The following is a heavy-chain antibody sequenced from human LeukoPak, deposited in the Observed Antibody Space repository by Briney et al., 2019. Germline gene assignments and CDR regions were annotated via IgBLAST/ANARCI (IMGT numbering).Heavy chain of an antibody. CDR3: AKGAGGFSYYNWFDP. CDR2: ISDTGNT. D-gene: IGHD5-18*01. J-gene: IGHJ5*02. V-gene: IGHV3-23*01. Sequence: GGFLRLSCAASGFTLSSYAMSWVRQAPGKGLEWVSAISDTGNTYHADSVKGRFTISRDSSKNTLFLQMNRLRPEDAAVYYCAKGAGGFSYYNWFDPWGQGTLVTVSS. CDR1: GFTLSSYA.